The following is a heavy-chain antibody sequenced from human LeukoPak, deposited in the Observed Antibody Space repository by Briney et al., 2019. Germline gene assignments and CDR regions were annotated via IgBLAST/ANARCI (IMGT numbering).Heavy chain of an antibody. Sequence: SVKVSCKASGYTFTSYYMHWVRQAPGQGLEWMGGIIPIFGTANYAQKFQGRVTITADESTSTAYMELSSLRSEDTAVYYCASPRGVVTDNDAFDIWGQGTMVTVSS. CDR2: IIPIFGTA. CDR3: ASPRGVVTDNDAFDI. V-gene: IGHV1-69*13. J-gene: IGHJ3*02. D-gene: IGHD2-21*02. CDR1: GYTFTSYY.